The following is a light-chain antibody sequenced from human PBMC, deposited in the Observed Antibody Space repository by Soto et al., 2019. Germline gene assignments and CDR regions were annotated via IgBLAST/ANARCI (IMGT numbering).Light chain of an antibody. J-gene: IGKJ5*01. V-gene: IGKV3-11*01. CDR1: QTVSNK. Sequence: VLTLSPAPLSSSPAERATLSCSASQTVSNKLAWYQHKPGQAPRLLIYDTSNRATGIPDRCGGSRSGTEFTLTINNLEPEDFAVYYCQQRNVWPPITFGQGRLLEIK. CDR3: QQRNVWPPIT. CDR2: DTS.